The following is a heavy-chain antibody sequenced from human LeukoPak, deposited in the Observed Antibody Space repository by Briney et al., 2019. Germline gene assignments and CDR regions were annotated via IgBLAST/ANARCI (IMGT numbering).Heavy chain of an antibody. V-gene: IGHV3-21*01. Sequence: PGGSLRLSCLASGFTFSSNSMNWVRQAPGKGLEWVSSIDGSSSYIYYIDSVKGRFTISRDNAKNSLYLQMDSLRAEDPAVYYCARWYKSDWTIDYWGQGTLVTVSA. D-gene: IGHD6-19*01. CDR1: GFTFSSNS. CDR3: ARWYKSDWTIDY. CDR2: IDGSSSYI. J-gene: IGHJ4*02.